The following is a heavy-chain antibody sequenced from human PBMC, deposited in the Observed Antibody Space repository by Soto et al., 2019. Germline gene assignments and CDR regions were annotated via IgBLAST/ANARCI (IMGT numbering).Heavy chain of an antibody. J-gene: IGHJ4*02. CDR1: GDTFSFYT. Sequence: GASVKVSCKASGDTFSFYTINWVRQAPGLGLEWMGRVNPILSMSNYAQKFQGRVTMTADKSTSTAYMELRSLRSEDTAFYYCARDPCITRCPDYWGQGTLVTVSS. V-gene: IGHV1-69*04. CDR3: ARDPCITRCPDY. D-gene: IGHD2-2*01. CDR2: VNPILSMS.